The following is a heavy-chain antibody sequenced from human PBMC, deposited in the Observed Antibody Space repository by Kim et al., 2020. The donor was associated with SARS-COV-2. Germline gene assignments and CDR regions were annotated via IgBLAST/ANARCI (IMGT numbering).Heavy chain of an antibody. D-gene: IGHD2-8*01. J-gene: IGHJ6*02. CDR2: ISAYNGNT. CDR3: ARWCTNGVCSPTYYYYGMDV. V-gene: IGHV1-18*04. CDR1: GYTFTSYG. Sequence: ASVKVSCKASGYTFTSYGISWVRQAPGQGLEWMGWISAYNGNTNYAQKLQGRVTMTTDTSTSTAYMELRSLRSDDTAVYYCARWCTNGVCSPTYYYYGMDVWGQGTTVTVSS.